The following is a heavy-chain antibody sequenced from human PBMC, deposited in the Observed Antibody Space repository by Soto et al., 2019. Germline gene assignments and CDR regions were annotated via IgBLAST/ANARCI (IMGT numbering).Heavy chain of an antibody. D-gene: IGHD2-2*01. V-gene: IGHV3-49*03. CDR2: IRSKGYGGTT. Sequence: PGGSLRLSCTGSGFTFGDSGMSWFRQAPGKGLEWLSSIRSKGYGGTTESAASVRGRFITSRDDSKSIAYLQMNSLKTEDTAVYYCASLTSWSQEYYYGMDVWGQGTTVTVSS. CDR3: ASLTSWSQEYYYGMDV. J-gene: IGHJ6*02. CDR1: GFTFGDSG.